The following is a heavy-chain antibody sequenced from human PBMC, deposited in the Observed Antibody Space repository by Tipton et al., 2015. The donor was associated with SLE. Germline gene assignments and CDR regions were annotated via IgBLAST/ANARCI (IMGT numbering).Heavy chain of an antibody. D-gene: IGHD5-18*01. Sequence: SLRLSCAASGFTFSSYAMSWVRQAPGKGLEWVSAISGSGGNTYYADSVKGRFTISRDNSKNTLYLQMNSLRAEDTAVYYCAKALLRGYSLDAFDIWGQGTMVTVSS. CDR2: ISGSGGNT. V-gene: IGHV3-23*01. CDR1: GFTFSSYA. J-gene: IGHJ3*02. CDR3: AKALLRGYSLDAFDI.